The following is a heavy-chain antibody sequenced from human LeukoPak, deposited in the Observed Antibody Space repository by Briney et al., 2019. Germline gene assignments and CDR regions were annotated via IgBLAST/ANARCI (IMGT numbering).Heavy chain of an antibody. V-gene: IGHV1-24*01. CDR3: ATSRGYSYVVNWFDP. J-gene: IGHJ5*02. Sequence: GASVKVSCKVSGYTLTELSMHWVRQAPGKGLEWMGGFDPEDGETIYAQKFQGRVTMTEDTSTDAAYMELSSLRSEDTAVYYCATSRGYSYVVNWFDPWGQGTLVTVSS. D-gene: IGHD5-18*01. CDR2: FDPEDGET. CDR1: GYTLTELS.